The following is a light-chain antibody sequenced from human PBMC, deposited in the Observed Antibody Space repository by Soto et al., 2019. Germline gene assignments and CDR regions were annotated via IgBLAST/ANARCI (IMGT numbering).Light chain of an antibody. Sequence: IQLTQSPFFLSASVGDRVAITCRASQGVSSYLAWYQQKPGKAPRLLIYGASTLQSGVPSRFSGSGSGTEFTLTISSLQPEDFATYYCQHAHSYPLTFGQGTKVDIK. J-gene: IGKJ2*01. CDR3: QHAHSYPLT. CDR1: QGVSSY. CDR2: GAS. V-gene: IGKV1-9*01.